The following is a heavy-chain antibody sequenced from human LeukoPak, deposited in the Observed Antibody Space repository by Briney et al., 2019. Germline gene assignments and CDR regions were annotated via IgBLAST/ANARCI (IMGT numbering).Heavy chain of an antibody. CDR3: AKDMMAVAGTRGNAFDI. CDR2: ISGSGGST. CDR1: GFTFSSYA. V-gene: IGHV3-23*01. J-gene: IGHJ3*02. Sequence: AGGSLRLSCAASGFTFSSYAMSWVRQAPGEGLEWVSAISGSGGSTYYADSVKGRFTISRDNSKNTLYLQMNSLRAEDTAVYYCAKDMMAVAGTRGNAFDIWGQGTMVTVSS. D-gene: IGHD6-19*01.